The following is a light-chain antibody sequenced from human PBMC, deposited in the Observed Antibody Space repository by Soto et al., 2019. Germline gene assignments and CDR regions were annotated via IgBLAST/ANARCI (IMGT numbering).Light chain of an antibody. CDR2: TNS. CDR3: AAWDDSLSGVV. J-gene: IGLJ2*01. CDR1: SSNIGSSY. V-gene: IGLV1-47*01. Sequence: QSVLTQPPSASGTPGQRVTISCSGSSSNIGSSYVYWYQQLPGTVPQLLIYTNSERPSGVPDRFSGSKSGTSASLAISGLRSEDESDYYCAAWDDSLSGVVVGGGTKLTVL.